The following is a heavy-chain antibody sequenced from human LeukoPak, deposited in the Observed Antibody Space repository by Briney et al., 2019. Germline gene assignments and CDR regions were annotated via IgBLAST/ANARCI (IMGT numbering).Heavy chain of an antibody. V-gene: IGHV3-66*01. Sequence: GGSLRLSCAASGFTVSSNYMSWVRQAPGKGLEWVSVIYSGGSTYYADSVKGRFTISRDNSKNTLYLQMNSLRAGDTAVYYCAVAGTNDAFDIWGQGTMVTVSS. CDR1: GFTVSSNY. J-gene: IGHJ3*02. CDR2: IYSGGST. D-gene: IGHD6-19*01. CDR3: AVAGTNDAFDI.